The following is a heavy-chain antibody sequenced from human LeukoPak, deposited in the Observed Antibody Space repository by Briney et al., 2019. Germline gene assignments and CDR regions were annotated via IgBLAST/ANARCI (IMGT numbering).Heavy chain of an antibody. J-gene: IGHJ3*02. D-gene: IGHD6-19*01. CDR2: ISSSSSYI. CDR1: GFTFSSYS. V-gene: IGHV3-21*01. CDR3: ARDLTRVAADAFDI. Sequence: GGSLRLSCAASGFTFSSYSMNWVRQAPGKGLEWVSSISSSSSYIYYADSVEGRFTISRDNAKNSLHLQMNSLRAEDTAVYYCARDLTRVAADAFDIWGQGTMVTVSS.